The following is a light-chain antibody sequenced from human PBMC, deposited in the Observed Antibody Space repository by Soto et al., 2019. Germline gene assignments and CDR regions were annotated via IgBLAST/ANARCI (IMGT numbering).Light chain of an antibody. J-gene: IGLJ3*02. CDR2: NNN. CDR3: AAWDNSLSAGV. Sequence: QSVLTQPPSASGTPGQGVTISCSGSSSNIGINYVYWYQQLPGTAPKLLIYNNNQRPSGIPARFSGSKSGTSASLAISGLRSEDEADYFCAAWDNSLSAGVFGGGTKLTVL. V-gene: IGLV1-47*02. CDR1: SSNIGINY.